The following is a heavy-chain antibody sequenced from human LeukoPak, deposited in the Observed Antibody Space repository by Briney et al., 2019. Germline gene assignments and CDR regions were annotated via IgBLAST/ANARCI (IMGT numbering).Heavy chain of an antibody. J-gene: IGHJ4*02. Sequence: PGGSLRLSCAASGFTFSSYTMNWVRQAPGKGLEWVSSISSGSNYIYYADSMKGRFTISRDNAKNSLYLQMNSLRADDTAVYFCASVARRGGDLDYWGQGTLVTVSS. CDR3: ASVARRGGDLDY. CDR2: ISSGSNYI. CDR1: GFTFSSYT. V-gene: IGHV3-21*01. D-gene: IGHD2-15*01.